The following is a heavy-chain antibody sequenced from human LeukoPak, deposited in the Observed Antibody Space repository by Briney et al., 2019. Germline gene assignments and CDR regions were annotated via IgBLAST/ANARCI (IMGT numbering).Heavy chain of an antibody. D-gene: IGHD6-19*01. CDR2: IYHSGST. J-gene: IGHJ6*03. CDR1: GGSLSSGSYY. CDR3: ARGMASGWYPYYYYMDV. Sequence: SQTLSLTCTVSGGSLSSGSYYWSWIRQPPGKGLEWIGYIYHSGSTYYNPSLKSRVTISVDRSKNQFSLKLSSVTAAATAVYYCARGMASGWYPYYYYMDVWGKGTTVTVSS. V-gene: IGHV4-30-2*01.